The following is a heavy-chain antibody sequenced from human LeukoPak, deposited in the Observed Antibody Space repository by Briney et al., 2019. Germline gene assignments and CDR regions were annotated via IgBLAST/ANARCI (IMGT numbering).Heavy chain of an antibody. D-gene: IGHD1-26*01. J-gene: IGHJ4*02. Sequence: GGALRLSCAASGFTFSTYSMNWVRQDPGKGREWGSYISSSSSIIYYADSVKGRFTISRDNAKNSLHLQMNSLRAEDTAVYYCASLTVGATGHCWGQGILVTVSS. CDR2: ISSSSSII. V-gene: IGHV3-48*01. CDR1: GFTFSTYS. CDR3: ASLTVGATGHC.